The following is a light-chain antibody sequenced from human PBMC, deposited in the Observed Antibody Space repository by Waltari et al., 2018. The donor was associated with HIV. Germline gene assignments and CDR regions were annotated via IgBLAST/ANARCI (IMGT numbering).Light chain of an antibody. CDR3: SSYGGSANLL. Sequence: QSALTQPPSASGSPGQSVTISCTGTTSHIVGYTYLPWYQQYPGKAPKLMIYEVSKRPSGVPDRFSGSKSANTASLTVSGLQAEDEADYYCSSYGGSANLLFGGGTKLTVL. CDR1: TSHIVGYTY. CDR2: EVS. V-gene: IGLV2-8*01. J-gene: IGLJ2*01.